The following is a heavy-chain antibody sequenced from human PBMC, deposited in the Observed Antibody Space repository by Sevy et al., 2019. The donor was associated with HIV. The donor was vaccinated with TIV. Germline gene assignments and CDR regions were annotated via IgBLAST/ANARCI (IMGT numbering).Heavy chain of an antibody. Sequence: ASVKVSCKISGYKVDMYGIAWVRQAPGQGLEWMGWISTYNGNTNYAQNFQGRVTMTTDTSTSVGYMELGGLRPDDTAVYYGARATGMAVAGTGRYFDFWGQGTLVTVSS. CDR3: ARATGMAVAGTGRYFDF. CDR2: ISTYNGNT. CDR1: GYKVDMYG. V-gene: IGHV1-18*04. J-gene: IGHJ4*01. D-gene: IGHD6-19*01.